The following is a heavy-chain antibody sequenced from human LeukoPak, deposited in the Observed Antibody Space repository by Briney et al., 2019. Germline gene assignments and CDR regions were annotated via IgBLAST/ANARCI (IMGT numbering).Heavy chain of an antibody. J-gene: IGHJ5*02. Sequence: GGSLRVSCAASGFTFSSYSMNWVRQAPGKGLEWVSYISSSSSTIYYADSVKGRFTISRDNAKNSLYLQMNSLRAEDTAVYYCARRGHSGYDFWFDPWGQGTLVTVSS. V-gene: IGHV3-48*04. D-gene: IGHD5-12*01. CDR1: GFTFSSYS. CDR2: ISSSSSTI. CDR3: ARRGHSGYDFWFDP.